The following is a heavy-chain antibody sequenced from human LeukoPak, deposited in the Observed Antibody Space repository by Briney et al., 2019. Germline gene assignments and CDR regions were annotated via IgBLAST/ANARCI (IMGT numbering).Heavy chain of an antibody. CDR2: INHSGST. CDR1: GVSFSGYY. V-gene: IGHV4-34*01. J-gene: IGHJ4*02. Sequence: SETLSLTCAVYGVSFSGYYWSWIRQPPGKGLGWVGEINHSGSTNYNPSLKSRVTISVDTSKNHFSLNLSSVTAADTAVYYCARVNINNWHSCDYWGQGTLVTVSS. D-gene: IGHD1-1*01. CDR3: ARVNINNWHSCDY.